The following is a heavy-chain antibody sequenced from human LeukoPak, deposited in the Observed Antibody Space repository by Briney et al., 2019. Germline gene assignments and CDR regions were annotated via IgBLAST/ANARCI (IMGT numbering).Heavy chain of an antibody. D-gene: IGHD6-13*01. Sequence: GGSLRLSCAASTFTFSSDSMNWVRQAPGKGLEWVSSISSSSDYIYYADPVKGRFTISRDNAKNSLFLQMNSLRVEGSAVYYCARDSGSSWREGLNYWGQGTLVTVSS. CDR3: ARDSGSSWREGLNY. V-gene: IGHV3-21*01. CDR2: ISSSSDYI. CDR1: TFTFSSDS. J-gene: IGHJ4*02.